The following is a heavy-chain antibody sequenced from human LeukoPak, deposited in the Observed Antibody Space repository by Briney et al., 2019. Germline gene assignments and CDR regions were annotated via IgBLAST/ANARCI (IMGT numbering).Heavy chain of an antibody. CDR3: AKVGRRMVRGVIPDYFDY. CDR1: GFTVSRNY. D-gene: IGHD3-10*01. CDR2: ISSGDTT. V-gene: IGHV3-66*02. Sequence: GGSLRLSCAASGFTVSRNYMSWVRQAPGKGLEWVSVISSGDTTYYADSVKGRFTISRDNSKNTLYLQMNSLRAEDTAVYYCAKVGRRMVRGVIPDYFDYWGQGTLVTVSS. J-gene: IGHJ4*02.